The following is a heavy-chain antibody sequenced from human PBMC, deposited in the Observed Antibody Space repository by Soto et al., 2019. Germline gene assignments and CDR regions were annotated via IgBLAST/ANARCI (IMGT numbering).Heavy chain of an antibody. D-gene: IGHD3-10*01. J-gene: IGHJ3*02. CDR1: GFTFSSYG. CDR2: IWYDGSNK. CDR3: ARDSNGITMAI. Sequence: PGGSLRLSCAASGFTFSSYGMHWVRQSPGKGLEWVAVIWYDGSNKYYADSVKGRFTISRDNSKNTLYLQMNSLRAEDTAVYYCARDSNGITMAIWGQGTMVTVSS. V-gene: IGHV3-33*01.